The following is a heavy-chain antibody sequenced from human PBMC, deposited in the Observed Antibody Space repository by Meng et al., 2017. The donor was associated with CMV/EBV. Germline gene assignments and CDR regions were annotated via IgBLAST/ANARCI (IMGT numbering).Heavy chain of an antibody. V-gene: IGHV2-5*02. CDR3: AHRGSYGYHGY. CDR2: IYWDDDK. J-gene: IGHJ4*02. D-gene: IGHD5-18*01. CDR1: GFSLSTSGVG. Sequence: GPLLVTPQRPLTLTCTFSGFSLSTSGVGVGGIRHPPGKALELLALIYWDDDKRYSPSLKSRLTITKDTSKNQVVLTMTNMDPVDTATYYCAHRGSYGYHGYWGQGTLVTVSS.